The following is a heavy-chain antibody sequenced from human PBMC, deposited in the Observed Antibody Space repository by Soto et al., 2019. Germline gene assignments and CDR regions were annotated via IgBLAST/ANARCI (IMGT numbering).Heavy chain of an antibody. CDR1: GGLFSSYA. CDR3: TRGGTGYVWFNEF. Sequence: HEQLVQSGAEVKKPGSSVKVSCKASGGLFSSYAISWVRQAPGQGLEWMGGIIPVFSTAYYAQKFQGRVTITADESTNTAYMELSSLRSEDTAMYYCTRGGTGYVWFNEFWGQGSLVTVSS. D-gene: IGHD3-9*01. J-gene: IGHJ4*02. CDR2: IIPVFSTA. V-gene: IGHV1-69*01.